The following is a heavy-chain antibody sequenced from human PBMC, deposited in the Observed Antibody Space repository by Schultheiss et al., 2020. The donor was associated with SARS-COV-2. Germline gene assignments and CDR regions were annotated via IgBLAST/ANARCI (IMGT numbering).Heavy chain of an antibody. Sequence: GGSLRLSCAASGLTFSSYGMHWVRQAPGKGLEWVAVIWYDGSNKYYADYVMGRFTISRDNSKNTLYLQMNSLRVEDTAIYHCAQVKVRSSGWQIDWFGTWGQGTEVTVSS. CDR3: AQVKVRSSGWQIDWFGT. CDR2: IWYDGSNK. V-gene: IGHV3-30*02. D-gene: IGHD6-19*01. CDR1: GLTFSSYG. J-gene: IGHJ5*02.